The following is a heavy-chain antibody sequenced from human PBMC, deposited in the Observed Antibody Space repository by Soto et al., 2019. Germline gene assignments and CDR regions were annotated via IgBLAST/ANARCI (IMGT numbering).Heavy chain of an antibody. D-gene: IGHD1-7*01. CDR2: IYYSGST. Sequence: PSETLSLTCTVSGGSISSSSYYWGWIRQPPGKGLEWIGSIYYSGSTYYNPSLKSRVTISVDTSKNQFSLKLSSVTVADTAVYYFARHPITGTWYHPEYYFDYWGQGTLVTVSS. J-gene: IGHJ4*02. CDR1: GGSISSSSYY. CDR3: ARHPITGTWYHPEYYFDY. V-gene: IGHV4-39*01.